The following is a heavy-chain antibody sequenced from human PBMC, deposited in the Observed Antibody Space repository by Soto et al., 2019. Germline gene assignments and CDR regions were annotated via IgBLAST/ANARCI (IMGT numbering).Heavy chain of an antibody. CDR3: ARDSDSSGYYYPY. D-gene: IGHD3-22*01. J-gene: IGHJ4*02. CDR2: ISSSSSYI. Sequence: PGGSLRLSCAASGFTFSSYSMNWVRQAPGKGLEWVSSISSSSSYIYYADSVKGRFTISRDNAKNSLYLQMNGLRAEDTAVYYCARDSDSSGYYYPYWGQGTLVTVSS. V-gene: IGHV3-21*01. CDR1: GFTFSSYS.